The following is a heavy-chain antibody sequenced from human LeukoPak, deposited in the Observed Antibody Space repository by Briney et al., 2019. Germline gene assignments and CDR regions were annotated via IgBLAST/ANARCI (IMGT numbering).Heavy chain of an antibody. D-gene: IGHD1-26*01. CDR3: ARGENYYYGMDV. Sequence: GGSLRLSCAASGFTFSSNYMSWVRQAPGKGLEWVSVIYSGGSTYYADSVKGRFTISRDNSKNTLYLQMNSLRAEDTAVYYCARGENYYYGMDVWGQGTTVTVSS. CDR1: GFTFSSNY. V-gene: IGHV3-53*01. J-gene: IGHJ6*02. CDR2: IYSGGST.